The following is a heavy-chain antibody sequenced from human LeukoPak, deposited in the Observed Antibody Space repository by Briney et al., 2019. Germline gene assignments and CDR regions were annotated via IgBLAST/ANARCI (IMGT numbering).Heavy chain of an antibody. CDR1: GYTFTSYA. CDR2: INAGNGNT. Sequence: ASVKVSCKASGYTFTSYAMHWVRRAPGQRLEWMGWINAGNGNTKYSQKFQGRVTITRDTSASTAYMELSSLRSEDTAVYYCARGQDYYGSGSYYFYYYYGMDVWGQGTTVTVSS. V-gene: IGHV1-3*01. J-gene: IGHJ6*02. D-gene: IGHD3-10*01. CDR3: ARGQDYYGSGSYYFYYYYGMDV.